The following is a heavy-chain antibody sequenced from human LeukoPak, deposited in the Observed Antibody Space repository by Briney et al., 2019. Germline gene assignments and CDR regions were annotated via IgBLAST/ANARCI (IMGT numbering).Heavy chain of an antibody. CDR3: ARDGITMIVVGGMDV. J-gene: IGHJ6*03. CDR1: GFTFSSYA. CDR2: ISYDGSNK. Sequence: PGGSLRLSCAASGFTFSSYAMHWVRQAPGKGLEWVAVISYDGSNKYYADSVKGRFTISRDNSKNTLYLQMNSLRAEDTAVYYCARDGITMIVVGGMDVWGKGTTVTVSS. D-gene: IGHD3-22*01. V-gene: IGHV3-30*04.